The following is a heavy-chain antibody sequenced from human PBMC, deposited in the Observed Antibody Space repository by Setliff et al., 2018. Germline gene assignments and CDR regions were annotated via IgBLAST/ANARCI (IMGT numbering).Heavy chain of an antibody. Sequence: SETLSLTCIVSGDSISDNYYYWGWIRQPPGKGLEWIGSISFGGNTYYNPSLKSRVTISLDTSKNQFSLKLNSVTAADTAVYSCARDPGHRSGTWSLDYWGQGTLVTVSS. J-gene: IGHJ4*02. CDR1: GDSISDNYYY. CDR3: ARDPGHRSGTWSLDY. V-gene: IGHV4-39*07. CDR2: ISFGGNT.